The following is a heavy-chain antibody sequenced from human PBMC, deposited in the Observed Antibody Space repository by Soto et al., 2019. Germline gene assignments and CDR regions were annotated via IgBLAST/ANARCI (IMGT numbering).Heavy chain of an antibody. J-gene: IGHJ6*03. Sequence: GGSLRLSCAASGFTFSSYSMNWVRQAPGKGLEWVSSISSSSSYIYYADSVKGRFTISRDNSKNTLYLQMSSLRAEDTAVYYCAKDRGITIFGVVPYYMDVWGKGTTVTVSS. D-gene: IGHD3-3*01. CDR3: AKDRGITIFGVVPYYMDV. V-gene: IGHV3-21*04. CDR1: GFTFSSYS. CDR2: ISSSSSYI.